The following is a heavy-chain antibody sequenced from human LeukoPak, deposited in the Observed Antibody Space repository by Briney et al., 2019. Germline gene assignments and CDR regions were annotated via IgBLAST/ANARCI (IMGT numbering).Heavy chain of an antibody. CDR2: IKQDGSEK. J-gene: IGHJ5*02. V-gene: IGHV3-7*01. D-gene: IGHD3-10*01. CDR3: ARDIRFGGEVWFDP. CDR1: GFTFSSYW. Sequence: GGSLRLSCAASGFTFSSYWMSWVRQAPGKGLEWVANIKQDGSEKYYVDSVKGRFTISRDNAKNSLYLQMNSLRAEDTAVYYCARDIRFGGEVWFDPWGQGTLVTVSS.